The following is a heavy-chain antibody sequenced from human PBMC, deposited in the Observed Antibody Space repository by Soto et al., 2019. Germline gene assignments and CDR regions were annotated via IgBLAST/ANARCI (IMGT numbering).Heavy chain of an antibody. CDR3: ERHKHPYDFWSGYSYYFDY. Sequence: DTLSLTCTVSGGSISSNSYFWGGIREPPGKGREWIGSIYYSGSTYYNPSVKSRVTISVDTSKNQFPLTLSSVTAADTAVYYCERHKHPYDFWSGYSYYFDYWGQGTMVTVSS. D-gene: IGHD3-3*01. CDR2: IYYSGST. V-gene: IGHV4-39*01. CDR1: GGSISSNSYF. J-gene: IGHJ4*02.